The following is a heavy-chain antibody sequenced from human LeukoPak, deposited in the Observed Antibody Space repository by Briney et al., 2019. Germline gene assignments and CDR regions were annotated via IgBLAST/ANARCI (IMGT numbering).Heavy chain of an antibody. J-gene: IGHJ4*02. CDR3: ARGLRGSGSLADN. Sequence: GGSLRLSCAASGFTFSSYDMHWVRQATGKGLEWVSAIGTAGDTYYPGSVKGRFTISRENAKNSLYLQMNSLRAGDTAVYYCARGLRGSGSLADNWGQGTLVTVSS. D-gene: IGHD3-10*01. V-gene: IGHV3-13*01. CDR1: GFTFSSYD. CDR2: IGTAGDT.